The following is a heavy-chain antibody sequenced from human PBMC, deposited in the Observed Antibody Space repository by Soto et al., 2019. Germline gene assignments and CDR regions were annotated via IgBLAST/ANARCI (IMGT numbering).Heavy chain of an antibody. CDR1: GFTFSGYW. J-gene: IGHJ6*04. D-gene: IGHD1-26*01. Sequence: SLRLSCAASGFTFSGYWMHWVRQAPGKGLMWVSRINGDGRTTNYADSVKGRFTISRDNSKNTLYLQMNSLRAEDTAVYYCAKETEGGSFSYSGRDVGAKGPTVPVSS. CDR3: AKETEGGSFSYSGRDV. V-gene: IGHV3-74*01. CDR2: INGDGRTT.